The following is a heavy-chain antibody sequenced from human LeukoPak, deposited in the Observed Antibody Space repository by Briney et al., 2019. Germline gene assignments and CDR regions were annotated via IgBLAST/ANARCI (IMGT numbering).Heavy chain of an antibody. CDR1: GGSISSSSYY. J-gene: IGHJ4*02. V-gene: IGHV4-39*07. CDR2: IYYSGTT. CDR3: ARTTMVRGISY. Sequence: SETLSLTCTVSGGSISSSSYYWGWIRQPPGKGLEWIGSIYYSGTTYYSPSLKSRVTISVDTSKNQFSLRLSSVTAADTAVYYCARTTMVRGISYWGQGTLVTVSS. D-gene: IGHD3-10*01.